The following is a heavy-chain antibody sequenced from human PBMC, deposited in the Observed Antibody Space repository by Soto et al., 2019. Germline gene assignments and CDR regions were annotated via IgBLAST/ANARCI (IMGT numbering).Heavy chain of an antibody. CDR3: ARGWVPRGYYYYYYMDV. Sequence: QVQLQQWGAGLLKPSETLSLTCAVYGGSFSGYYWSWIRQPPGKGLEWIGEINHSGSTNYNPSLKSRVTISVDTSKNQFSLKLSSVTAADTAVYYCARGWVPRGYYYYYYMDVWGKGTTVTVSS. CDR1: GGSFSGYY. J-gene: IGHJ6*03. CDR2: INHSGST. V-gene: IGHV4-34*01. D-gene: IGHD3-10*01.